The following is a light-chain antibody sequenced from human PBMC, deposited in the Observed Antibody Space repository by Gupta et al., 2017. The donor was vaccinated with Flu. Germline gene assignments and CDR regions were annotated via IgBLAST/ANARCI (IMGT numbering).Light chain of an antibody. CDR3: SSYTSSSTYV. Sequence: QSALTQPASVSGSPGQPITISCTGTSSDVGGYNYVSWYQQHPGKAPKLMIYEVSNRPAGVSNRCSGSKSGSTASLTIAGLQAEDEADYYCSSYTSSSTYVFGTGTKVTVL. V-gene: IGLV2-14*01. CDR1: SSDVGGYNY. CDR2: EVS. J-gene: IGLJ1*01.